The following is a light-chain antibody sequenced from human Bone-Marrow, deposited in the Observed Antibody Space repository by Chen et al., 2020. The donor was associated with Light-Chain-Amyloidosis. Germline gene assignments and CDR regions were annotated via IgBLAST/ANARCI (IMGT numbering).Light chain of an antibody. CDR1: NIDRKS. CDR2: DDH. J-gene: IGLJ2*01. V-gene: IGLV3-21*03. Sequence: SYELTQPPSVLVAPGKTLTGTCGGNNIDRKSVHWFQRKPGQAPVLVVFDDHDRPSGIPARCSGHNSRNTATLTISRVEARDEADYYCQVWDSGSDHVIFGGRTRLTVL. CDR3: QVWDSGSDHVI.